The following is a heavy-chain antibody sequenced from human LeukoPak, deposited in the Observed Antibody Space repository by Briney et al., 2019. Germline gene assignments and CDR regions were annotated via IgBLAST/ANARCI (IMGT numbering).Heavy chain of an antibody. CDR1: GYTFTSYD. CDR2: MNPNSGNT. D-gene: IGHD1-1*01. V-gene: IGHV1-8*01. Sequence: ASVKVSCKASGYTFTSYDINWVRQATGQGLEWMGWMNPNSGNTGYAQKFQGRVTMTRNTSISTAYMELSSLRSEDTAVYYCARGRNSGIRRGHYYYYVDVWGKVTTVTVSS. CDR3: ARGRNSGIRRGHYYYYVDV. J-gene: IGHJ6*03.